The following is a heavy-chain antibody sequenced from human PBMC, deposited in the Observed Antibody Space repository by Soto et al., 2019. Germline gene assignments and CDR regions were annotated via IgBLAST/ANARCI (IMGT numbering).Heavy chain of an antibody. CDR1: GGSISSGGYY. V-gene: IGHV4-31*03. CDR2: IYYSGST. CDR3: ARDLLIVDYYDSSGYPPSV. J-gene: IGHJ4*02. Sequence: TSETLSLTCTVSGGSISSGGYYWSWIRQHPGKGLEWIGYIYYSGSTYYNPSLKSRVTISVDTSKNQFSLKLSSVTAADTAVYYCARDLLIVDYYDSSGYPPSVWGQGTLVTVSS. D-gene: IGHD3-22*01.